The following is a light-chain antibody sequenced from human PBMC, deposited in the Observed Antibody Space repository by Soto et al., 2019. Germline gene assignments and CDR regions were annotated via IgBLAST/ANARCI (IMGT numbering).Light chain of an antibody. V-gene: IGKV1-39*01. Sequence: DFQMTQSPSSLSASVGDRVTITCRPSQGIRTYLNWYQQKPGKAPKLLIYEASTLSSGVPSRFIGSGSGTEFTLTITDLQPEDFATYYCQRTYTAPRTFCQGTKVEIK. J-gene: IGKJ1*01. CDR1: QGIRTY. CDR3: QRTYTAPRT. CDR2: EAS.